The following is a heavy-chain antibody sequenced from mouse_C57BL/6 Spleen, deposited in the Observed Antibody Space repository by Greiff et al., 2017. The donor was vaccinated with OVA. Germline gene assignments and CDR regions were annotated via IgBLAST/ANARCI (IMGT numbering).Heavy chain of an antibody. Sequence: VQVVESGAELARPGASVKLSCKASGYTFTSYGISWVKQRTGQGLEWIGEIYPRSGNTYYNEKFKGKATLTADKSSSTAYMELRSLTSEDSAVYFCARSGGSSFFFDYWGQGTTLTVSS. J-gene: IGHJ2*01. CDR3: ARSGGSSFFFDY. D-gene: IGHD1-1*01. CDR2: IYPRSGNT. V-gene: IGHV1-81*01. CDR1: GYTFTSYG.